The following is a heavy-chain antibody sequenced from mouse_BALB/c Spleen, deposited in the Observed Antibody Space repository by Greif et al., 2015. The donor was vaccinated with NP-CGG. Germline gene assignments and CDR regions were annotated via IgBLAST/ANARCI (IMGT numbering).Heavy chain of an antibody. CDR2: INPSNGGT. V-gene: IGHV1S81*02. Sequence: QVHVKQSGAELVKPVASVKLSCKASGYTFTSYYMYWVKQRPGQGLEWIGGINPSNGGTNFNEKFKSRATLTVDKSSSTAYMQLSSLTSEDSAVYYCTRWGYYAMDYWGQGTSVTVSS. CDR3: TRWGYYAMDY. CDR1: GYTFTSYY. J-gene: IGHJ4*01.